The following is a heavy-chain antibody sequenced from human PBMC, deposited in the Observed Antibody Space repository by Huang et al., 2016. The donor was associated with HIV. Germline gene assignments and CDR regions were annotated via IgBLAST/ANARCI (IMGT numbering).Heavy chain of an antibody. CDR1: GYNFIDYY. J-gene: IGHJ1*01. CDR2: INPHSGGT. D-gene: IGHD1-26*01. V-gene: IGHV1-2*02. Sequence: QVQLVQSDAEVKRPGASVRVSCKTSGYNFIDYYMQWVRQAPGQGLEWMGWINPHSGGTDYAQKFQDRVTMTRDTSINTTYMEWNRLTSDDTAVYYCARGGSYHDEYFQHWGQGTLVTVSS. CDR3: ARGGSYHDEYFQH.